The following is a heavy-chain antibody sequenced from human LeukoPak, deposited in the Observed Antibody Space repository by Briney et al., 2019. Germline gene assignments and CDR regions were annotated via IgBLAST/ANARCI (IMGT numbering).Heavy chain of an antibody. Sequence: GGSLRLSCAASGFTFSSYAMSWVRQAPGKGLEWVSAFSGSGGSTYYADSVKGRFTISRDNSKNTLFLQMNSLRAGDTAVYYCATSGLSRFGFWGQGTLVTVSS. CDR3: ATSGLSRFGF. J-gene: IGHJ4*02. CDR2: FSGSGGST. D-gene: IGHD2/OR15-2a*01. V-gene: IGHV3-23*01. CDR1: GFTFSSYA.